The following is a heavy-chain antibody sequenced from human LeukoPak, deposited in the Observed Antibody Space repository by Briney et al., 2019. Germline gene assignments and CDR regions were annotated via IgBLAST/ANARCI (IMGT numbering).Heavy chain of an antibody. J-gene: IGHJ4*02. V-gene: IGHV3-23*01. CDR1: GFSFSIYA. CDR2: ISDGGSRT. CDR3: AKVQLGIGIDY. Sequence: GGSLRLSCAASGFSFSIYAVSWVRQAPGKGLEWVSGISDGGSRTYYADSVKGRFTISRDDSKNTLYLQMNSLRAEDTAVYYCAKVQLGIGIDYWGQGTLVTVSS. D-gene: IGHD7-27*01.